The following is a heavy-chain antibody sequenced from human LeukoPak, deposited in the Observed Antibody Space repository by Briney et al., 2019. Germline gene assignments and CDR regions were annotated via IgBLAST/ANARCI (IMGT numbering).Heavy chain of an antibody. J-gene: IGHJ6*02. V-gene: IGHV4-59*01. CDR3: ARYGRPQDGVRYYYYYGMDV. D-gene: IGHD4-17*01. CDR1: GGSISSYY. Sequence: SSETLSLTCTVSGGSISSYYWSWIRQPPGKGLEWIGYIYYSGSTNYNPSLKCRVTISVDTSKNQFSLKLSSVTAADTAVYYCARYGRPQDGVRYYYYYGMDVWGQGTTVTVSS. CDR2: IYYSGST.